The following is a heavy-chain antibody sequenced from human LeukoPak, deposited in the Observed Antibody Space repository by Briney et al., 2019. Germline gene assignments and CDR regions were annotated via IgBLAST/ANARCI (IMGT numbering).Heavy chain of an antibody. Sequence: ASVTVSCKASGYTFTGYYMHWVRQAPGQGLEWMGRINPNSGVTNYAQKSQGRVTMTRDTSISTAYMELSRLRSDDTAVYYCARDLGSSSWYYSYGMDVGGQGTTVTVS. J-gene: IGHJ6*02. V-gene: IGHV1-2*06. CDR3: ARDLGSSSWYYSYGMDV. D-gene: IGHD6-13*01. CDR2: INPNSGVT. CDR1: GYTFTGYY.